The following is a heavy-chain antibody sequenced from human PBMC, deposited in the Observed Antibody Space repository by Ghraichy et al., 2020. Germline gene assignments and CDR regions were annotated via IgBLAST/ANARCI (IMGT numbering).Heavy chain of an antibody. V-gene: IGHV4-4*02. CDR3: AREIDQLRYFDS. Sequence: SLTCAVSGDSIISNNWWSWVLQPPGKGLEWIGEIFHSGSTNYNPSLKSRITISLDKSKNQFSLKMTSVTAADTAVYYCAREIDQLRYFDSWGQGTLVTVSS. D-gene: IGHD2-2*01. CDR1: GDSIISNNW. CDR2: IFHSGST. J-gene: IGHJ4*02.